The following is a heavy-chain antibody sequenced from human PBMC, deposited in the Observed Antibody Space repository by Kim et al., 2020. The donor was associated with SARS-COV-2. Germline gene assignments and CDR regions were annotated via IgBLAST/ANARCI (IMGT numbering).Heavy chain of an antibody. CDR3: ARRSNGSITMVRGVIVYGMDV. CDR1: GGSFSGYY. D-gene: IGHD3-10*01. V-gene: IGHV4-34*01. Sequence: SETLSLTCAVYGGSFSGYYWSWIRQPPGKGLEWIGEINHSGSTNYNPSLKSRVTISVDTSKNQFSLKLSSVTAADTAVYYCARRSNGSITMVRGVIVYGMDVWGQGTTVTVSS. CDR2: INHSGST. J-gene: IGHJ6*02.